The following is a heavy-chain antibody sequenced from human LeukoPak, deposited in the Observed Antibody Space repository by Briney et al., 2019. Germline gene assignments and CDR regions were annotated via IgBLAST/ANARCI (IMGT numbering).Heavy chain of an antibody. CDR1: GFTFSSYA. CDR3: AKEKARPYYYYGMDV. D-gene: IGHD6-6*01. J-gene: IGHJ6*02. Sequence: PGGSLRLSCAASGFTFSSYAMHWVRQAPGKGLEWVAVISYDGSNKNYADSVKGRFTISRDNSKNTLYLQMNSLRAEDTAVYYCAKEKARPYYYYGMDVWGQGTTVTVSS. V-gene: IGHV3-30-3*01. CDR2: ISYDGSNK.